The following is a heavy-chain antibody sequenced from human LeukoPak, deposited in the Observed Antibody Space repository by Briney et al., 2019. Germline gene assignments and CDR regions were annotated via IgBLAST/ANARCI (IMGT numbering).Heavy chain of an antibody. CDR2: IWYDGSNK. CDR1: GFTFSSYG. D-gene: IGHD3-10*01. J-gene: IGHJ4*02. V-gene: IGHV3-33*01. CDR3: AREAGSYYYGSGTPGPFDY. Sequence: GGSLRLSCAASGFTFSSYGMHWVRQAPGKGLAGVAVIWYDGSNKYYEDSVKGRFTISRDNSKNTLYLQMNSLRAEDTAVYYCAREAGSYYYGSGTPGPFDYWGQGTLVTVSS.